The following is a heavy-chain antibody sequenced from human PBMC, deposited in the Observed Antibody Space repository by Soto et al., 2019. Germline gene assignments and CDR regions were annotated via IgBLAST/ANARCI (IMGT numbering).Heavy chain of an antibody. D-gene: IGHD6-19*01. Sequence: EVQLVESGGGLVQPGGSLRLSCAAPGFTFSNYSMNWVRQAPGKGLEGVSYISSSSSTIYYADSVKGRFTISIDNAKNSLYLQMNSLRDEDTAVYYCAREAGTWHLPLNWFDPWGQGTLVTVSS. CDR2: ISSSSSTI. CDR1: GFTFSNYS. J-gene: IGHJ5*02. V-gene: IGHV3-48*02. CDR3: AREAGTWHLPLNWFDP.